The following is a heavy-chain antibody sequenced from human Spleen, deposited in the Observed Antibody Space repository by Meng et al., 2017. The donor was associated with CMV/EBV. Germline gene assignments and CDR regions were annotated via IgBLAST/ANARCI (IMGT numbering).Heavy chain of an antibody. D-gene: IGHD6-13*01. J-gene: IGHJ4*02. CDR2: ISYDGSNK. CDR1: GFTCSSYA. Sequence: VQRVRSGGCCVKPVVSLILSCAASGFTCSSYAMHWVRQAPGKGLEWVAVISYDGSNKYYADSVKGRFTISRDNSKNTLYLQMNSLRAEDTAVYYCARDEQLAPFDYWGQGTLVTVSS. V-gene: IGHV3-30-3*01. CDR3: ARDEQLAPFDY.